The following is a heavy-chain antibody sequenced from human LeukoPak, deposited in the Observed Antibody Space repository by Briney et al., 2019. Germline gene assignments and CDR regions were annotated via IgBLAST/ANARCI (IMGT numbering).Heavy chain of an antibody. V-gene: IGHV4-59*01. CDR3: ARVFAGSYYDSSGYPDY. D-gene: IGHD3-22*01. Sequence: SETLSLTCTVSGGSISSYYWSWIRRPPGKGLEWIGHIYYSGSTKYNPSLKSRVAISVDTSKNQFSLKLSSVTAADTAVYYCARVFAGSYYDSSGYPDYWGQGTLVTVSS. CDR2: IYYSGST. CDR1: GGSISSYY. J-gene: IGHJ4*02.